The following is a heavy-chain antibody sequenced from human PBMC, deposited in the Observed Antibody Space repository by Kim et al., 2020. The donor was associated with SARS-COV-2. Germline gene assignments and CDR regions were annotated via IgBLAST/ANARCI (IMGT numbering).Heavy chain of an antibody. V-gene: IGHV3-48*03. CDR2: STK. D-gene: IGHD5-18*01. CDR3: AGLFGYRYGL. J-gene: IGHJ4*02. Sequence: STKYTGDSRKSRLTIHRENAKNSLYVQMNSLRAEDTAVYYCAGLFGYRYGLWGQGTVVTVSS.